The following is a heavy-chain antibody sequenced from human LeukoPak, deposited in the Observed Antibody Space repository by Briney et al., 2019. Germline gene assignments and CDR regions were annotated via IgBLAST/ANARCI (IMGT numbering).Heavy chain of an antibody. J-gene: IGHJ3*02. CDR1: GGSISSGNYY. CDR2: IYSSGST. Sequence: SETLSLTCTVSGGSISSGNYYWSWIRQPAGKGLEWIGRIYSSGSTNYNPSLKSRVTISVDTSKNQFSLKLSSVTAADTAVYYCARARTVADAFDIWGQGTMVTVSS. D-gene: IGHD3/OR15-3a*01. V-gene: IGHV4-61*02. CDR3: ARARTVADAFDI.